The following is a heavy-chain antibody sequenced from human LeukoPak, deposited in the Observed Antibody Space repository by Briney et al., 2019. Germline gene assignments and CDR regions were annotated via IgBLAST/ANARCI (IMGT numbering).Heavy chain of an antibody. J-gene: IGHJ2*01. CDR1: GGSISSYY. V-gene: IGHV4-4*07. CDR3: ARTYGDYGYWYFDL. Sequence: SETLSLTCTVSGGSISSYYWSWIRQPAGKGLEWIGRIYTSGSTNCNPSLKSRVTMSVDTSKNQFSLKLSSVTAADTAVYYCARTYGDYGYWYFDLWGRSTLVTVSS. D-gene: IGHD4-17*01. CDR2: IYTSGST.